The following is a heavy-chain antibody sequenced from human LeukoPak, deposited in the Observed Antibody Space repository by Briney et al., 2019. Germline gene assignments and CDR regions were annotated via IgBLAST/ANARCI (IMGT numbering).Heavy chain of an antibody. J-gene: IGHJ5*02. CDR3: ARQNSVATIENWFDP. CDR2: IYPGDSDT. V-gene: IGHV5-51*01. Sequence: GESLKISCKGSGYSFTSYWIGWVRQMPGKGLEWMGIIYPGDSDTRYSPSFQGQVTISADESISTAYLQWSSLKASDTAMYYCARQNSVATIENWFDPWGQGTLVTVSS. CDR1: GYSFTSYW. D-gene: IGHD5-12*01.